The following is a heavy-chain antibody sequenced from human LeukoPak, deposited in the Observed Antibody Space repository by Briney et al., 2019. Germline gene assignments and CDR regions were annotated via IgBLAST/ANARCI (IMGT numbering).Heavy chain of an antibody. V-gene: IGHV3-23*01. D-gene: IGHD1-26*01. CDR2: INDNGDGT. CDR1: GFTFSSYA. CDR3: ARGGYSRSYFDY. J-gene: IGHJ4*02. Sequence: GGSLRLSCAASGFTFSSYAMSWVRQAPGKGLKWVSTINDNGDGTYYADSVKGRFTISRDNAKNSLYLQMNSLRAEDTAVYYCARGGYSRSYFDYWGQGTLVTVSS.